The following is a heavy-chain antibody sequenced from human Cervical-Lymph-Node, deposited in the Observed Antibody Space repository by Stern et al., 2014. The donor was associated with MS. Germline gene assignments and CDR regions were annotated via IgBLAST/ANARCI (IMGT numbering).Heavy chain of an antibody. CDR1: GGSISSGSYY. Sequence: QLQLQESGPGLVKPSQTLSLTCTVSGGSISSGSYYWSWIRQPAGKGLEWIGRIYTSGSTNYNPSLKSRVTISVDTSKNQFSLKLSSVTAADTAVYYCARAAAFGVVNYYYGMDVWGQGTTVTVSS. J-gene: IGHJ6*02. CDR2: IYTSGST. V-gene: IGHV4-61*02. CDR3: ARAAAFGVVNYYYGMDV. D-gene: IGHD3-3*01.